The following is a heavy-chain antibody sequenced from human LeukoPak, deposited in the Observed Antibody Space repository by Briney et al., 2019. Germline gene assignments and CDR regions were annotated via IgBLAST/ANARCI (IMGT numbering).Heavy chain of an antibody. CDR1: GFTFSSYA. J-gene: IGHJ5*02. CDR2: VTGPGDTT. Sequence: PGGSLRLSCATSGFTFSSYAMNWVRQAPGTGLEWVSAVTGPGDTTYYADSVKGRFFMSREDSKTTVYLQMNSLRAEDTAIYYCAKGAEIDLWGQGTLVTVSS. CDR3: AKGAEIDL. D-gene: IGHD3-16*01. V-gene: IGHV3-23*01.